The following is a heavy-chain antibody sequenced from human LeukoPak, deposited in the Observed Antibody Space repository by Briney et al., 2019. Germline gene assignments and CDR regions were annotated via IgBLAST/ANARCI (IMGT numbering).Heavy chain of an antibody. D-gene: IGHD6-13*01. J-gene: IGHJ4*02. CDR2: IYYSGST. Sequence: SETLSLTCTVSGGSISSSSYYWGWIRQPPGKGLEWIGSIYYSGSTYYNPSLKSRVTISVDTSKNQFSLKLSSVTAADTAVYYCAREMGIAAAGMEDYWGQGTLVTVSS. CDR3: AREMGIAAAGMEDY. V-gene: IGHV4-39*07. CDR1: GGSISSSSYY.